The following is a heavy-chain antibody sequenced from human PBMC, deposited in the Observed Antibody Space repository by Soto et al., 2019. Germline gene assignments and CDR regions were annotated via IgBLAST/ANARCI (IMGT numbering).Heavy chain of an antibody. Sequence: EVQRVESGGGLVKPGGSLGLSCAASGFTFSNAWINWFRQAPGKGLEWVGRIKSKTDGGTTDYAEPVKGRFAISRDDSNNMVYLQMNSLKIEDTAVYYCTTDSYSTIIIVRFDYWGHGTLVTVSP. CDR2: IKSKTDGGTT. V-gene: IGHV3-15*07. CDR1: GFTFSNAW. J-gene: IGHJ4*01. CDR3: TTDSYSTIIIVRFDY. D-gene: IGHD3-22*01.